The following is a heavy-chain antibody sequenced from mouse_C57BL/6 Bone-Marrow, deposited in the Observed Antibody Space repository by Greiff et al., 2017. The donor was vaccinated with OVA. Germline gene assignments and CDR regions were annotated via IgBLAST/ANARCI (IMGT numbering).Heavy chain of an antibody. CDR3: AGVPSYFYGSSPYAMDY. CDR2: ITHSGET. D-gene: IGHD1-1*01. Sequence: VQLQESGPGLVKPSQSLFLTCSITGFPITSGYYWIWIRQSPGKPLEWMGYITHSGETFYNPSLQSPISITRETSKNQFFLQLNSVTTEDTAMYYCAGVPSYFYGSSPYAMDYWGQGTSVTVSS. V-gene: IGHV12-3*01. J-gene: IGHJ4*01. CDR1: GFPITSGYY.